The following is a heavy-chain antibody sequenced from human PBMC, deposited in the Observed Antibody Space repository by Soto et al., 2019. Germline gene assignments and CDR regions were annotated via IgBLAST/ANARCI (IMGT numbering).Heavy chain of an antibody. D-gene: IGHD6-19*01. CDR2: TYYRSQWFN. CDR1: GDSVASERAA. Sequence: PSQALSITCASSGDSVASERAACNWFRQSPSRGLEWLGRTYYRSQWFNDYAVSVQRRITINPDTSQNRFSLQLYSVTPEDTALFYCLRERLEGNDPYLICGQGSMDTVSS. J-gene: IGHJ3*02. CDR3: LRERLEGNDPYLI. V-gene: IGHV6-1*01.